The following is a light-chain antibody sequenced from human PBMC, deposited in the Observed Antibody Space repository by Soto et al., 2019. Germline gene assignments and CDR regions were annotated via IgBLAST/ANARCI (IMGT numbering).Light chain of an antibody. J-gene: IGKJ1*01. V-gene: IGKV1-39*01. Sequence: TQSPATLSASVLDIVTITFLASQSISSYLNWYQQKPGKAPKLLIYAASSLQSGVPSRFSGSGSGTDFTLTISSLQPEDFATYYCQQSYSTPQTFGQGTKVDIK. CDR1: QSISSY. CDR2: AAS. CDR3: QQSYSTPQT.